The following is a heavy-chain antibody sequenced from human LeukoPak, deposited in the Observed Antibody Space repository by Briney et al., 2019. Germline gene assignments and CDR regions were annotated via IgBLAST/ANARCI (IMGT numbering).Heavy chain of an antibody. V-gene: IGHV1-46*01. Sequence: ASVKVSCKASGYTFTSYGISWVRQAPGQGLEWMGIINPSGGSTSYAQKFQGRIAMTRDTSTSTVYMVLSSLRSEDTAVYYCARAYDMIDYWGQGTLVTVSS. D-gene: IGHD3-9*01. CDR2: INPSGGST. J-gene: IGHJ4*02. CDR3: ARAYDMIDY. CDR1: GYTFTSYG.